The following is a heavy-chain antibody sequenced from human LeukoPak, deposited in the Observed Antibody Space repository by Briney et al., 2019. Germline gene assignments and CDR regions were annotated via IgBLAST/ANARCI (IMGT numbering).Heavy chain of an antibody. CDR3: ARDKNYGILMLAY. Sequence: GASVKVSCKASGYTFTSYYIHWVRQAPGQGLEWMGIITPGSGSTNYAQKFQGRVTMTRDTSTSTVYMELSSLRSDDTAVYYCARDKNYGILMLAYWGQGTLVTVSS. D-gene: IGHD3-9*01. V-gene: IGHV1-46*01. CDR2: ITPGSGST. CDR1: GYTFTSYY. J-gene: IGHJ4*02.